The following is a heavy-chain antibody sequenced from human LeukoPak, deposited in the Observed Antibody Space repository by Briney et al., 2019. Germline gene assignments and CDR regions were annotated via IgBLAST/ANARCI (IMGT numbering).Heavy chain of an antibody. CDR2: IYPGDSDT. V-gene: IGHV5-51*01. D-gene: IGHD1-26*01. CDR3: ARRSSGSYSVGGYYYHMDV. J-gene: IGHJ6*03. Sequence: GESLKISCKGSGYSFTSYWIGWVRQMPGKGLEWMGIIYPGDSDTRYSPSFQGQVTISADKSISTAYLQWSSLKASDTAMYYCARRSSGSYSVGGYYYHMDVWGKGTTVTVSS. CDR1: GYSFTSYW.